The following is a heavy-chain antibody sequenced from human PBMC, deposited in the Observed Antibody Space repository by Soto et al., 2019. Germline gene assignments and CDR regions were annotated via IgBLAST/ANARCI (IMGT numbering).Heavy chain of an antibody. J-gene: IGHJ4*01. CDR1: GGSISSGGYY. Sequence: SETLSLTCTVSGGSISSGGYYWSWIRQHPGKGLEWIGYIYYSGSTYYNPSLKSRVTISVDTSKNQFSLKLSSVTAADTAVYYCARDRVTTQAFDYWGHGTLVTVSS. CDR3: ARDRVTTQAFDY. V-gene: IGHV4-31*03. D-gene: IGHD4-17*01. CDR2: IYYSGST.